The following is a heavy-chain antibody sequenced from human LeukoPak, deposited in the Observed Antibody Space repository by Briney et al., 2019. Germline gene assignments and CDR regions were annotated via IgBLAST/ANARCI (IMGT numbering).Heavy chain of an antibody. J-gene: IGHJ6*03. CDR1: GYTFTGYY. Sequence: ASVKVSCKASGYTFTGYYMHWVRQAPGQGLEWMGWINPNSGGTNYAQKFQGRVTMTRDTSISTAYMELSRLRSDDTAVYYCARGIAARPPTYYYYYMDVWGKGTTVTVSS. CDR2: INPNSGGT. D-gene: IGHD6-6*01. CDR3: ARGIAARPPTYYYYYMDV. V-gene: IGHV1-2*02.